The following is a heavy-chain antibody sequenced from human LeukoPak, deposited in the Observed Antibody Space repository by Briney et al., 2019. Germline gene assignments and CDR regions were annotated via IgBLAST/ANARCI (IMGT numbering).Heavy chain of an antibody. D-gene: IGHD2-21*02. V-gene: IGHV4-59*12. CDR2: IYHSGST. Sequence: SETLSLTCTVSGGSISIYYWSWIRQPPGKGLEWIGYIYHSGSTYYNPSLKSRVTISVDRSKNQFSLKLSSVTAADTAVYYCARLAYCGGDCYSFFFDYWGQGTLVTVSS. CDR3: ARLAYCGGDCYSFFFDY. J-gene: IGHJ4*02. CDR1: GGSISIYY.